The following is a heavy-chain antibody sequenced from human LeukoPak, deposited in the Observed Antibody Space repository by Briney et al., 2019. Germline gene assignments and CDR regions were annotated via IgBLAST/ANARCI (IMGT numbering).Heavy chain of an antibody. CDR1: GFTFNEYT. J-gene: IGHJ6*03. D-gene: IGHD3-22*01. Sequence: GGSLRLSCAASGFTFNEYTMHWVRQAPGKGLEWVSLSSWDGGSTYYEDSVRGRCTVSRDNSKNSLYLQLNSLGTEDTALYYCAKDGSRYPYDSTGYGHFIDVWGKGTTVTVSS. CDR3: AKDGSRYPYDSTGYGHFIDV. V-gene: IGHV3-43*01. CDR2: SSWDGGST.